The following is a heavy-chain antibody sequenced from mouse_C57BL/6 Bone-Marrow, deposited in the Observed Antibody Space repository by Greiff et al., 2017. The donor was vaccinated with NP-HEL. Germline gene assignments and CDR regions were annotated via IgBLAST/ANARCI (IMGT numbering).Heavy chain of an antibody. CDR3: NDYGSSYGDLYWYFDV. J-gene: IGHJ1*03. V-gene: IGHV1-7*01. CDR1: GYTFTSYW. Sequence: VQLQQSGAELAKPGASVKLSCKASGYTFTSYWMHWVKQRPGQGLEWIGYINPSSGYTKYNQKFKDKATLTADKSSSTAYMQLSSLTSEDSAVYYCNDYGSSYGDLYWYFDVWGTGTTVTVSS. D-gene: IGHD1-1*01. CDR2: INPSSGYT.